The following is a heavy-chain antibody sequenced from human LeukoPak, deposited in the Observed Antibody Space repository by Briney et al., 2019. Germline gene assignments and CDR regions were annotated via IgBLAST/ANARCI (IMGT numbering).Heavy chain of an antibody. D-gene: IGHD3-22*01. CDR3: ASRGGLYYDSSGYPDAFDI. CDR1: GFTFSSYA. Sequence: PGGSLRLSCAASGFTFSSYAMHWVRQAPGKGLEWVAVISYDGSNKYYADSVKGRFTISRDNSKNTLYLQMNSLRAEDTAVNYCASRGGLYYDSSGYPDAFDIWGQGTMVTVSS. V-gene: IGHV3-30-3*01. J-gene: IGHJ3*02. CDR2: ISYDGSNK.